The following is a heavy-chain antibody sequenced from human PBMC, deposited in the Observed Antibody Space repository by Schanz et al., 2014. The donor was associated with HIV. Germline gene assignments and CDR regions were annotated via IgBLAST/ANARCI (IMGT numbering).Heavy chain of an antibody. J-gene: IGHJ6*02. Sequence: QVQLVESGGGVVQPGRSLRLSCAGSGFSFDTFGIHWVRQAPGKGLEWLAVISYDGRNKKFANSVKGRFTISRENSKNTLYLQVKSLRAEDTAVYYCAKDRNYYDNRYIGKGNYYYYYGMDVWGQGTTVTVSS. V-gene: IGHV3-30*18. CDR3: AKDRNYYDNRYIGKGNYYYYYGMDV. CDR1: GFSFDTFG. D-gene: IGHD3-22*01. CDR2: ISYDGRNK.